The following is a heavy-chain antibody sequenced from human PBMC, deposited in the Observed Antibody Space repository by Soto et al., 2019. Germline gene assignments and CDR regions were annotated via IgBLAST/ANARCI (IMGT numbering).Heavy chain of an antibody. V-gene: IGHV3-66*01. D-gene: IGHD4-17*01. Sequence: DVQLVESGGGLVLRGESLRFSCAASGFTVGSAYMSWVRQAPGKGLEWVAGIYSGGNTYYADSVKGRFTISRDTSKNRLYLQMNSLRAEDAAIYYCARDPWVGDIGDYWGQGTLVTVSS. CDR1: GFTVGSAY. J-gene: IGHJ4*02. CDR3: ARDPWVGDIGDY. CDR2: IYSGGNT.